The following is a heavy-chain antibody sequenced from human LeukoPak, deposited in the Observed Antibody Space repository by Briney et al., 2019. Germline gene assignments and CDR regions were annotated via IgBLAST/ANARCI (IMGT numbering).Heavy chain of an antibody. CDR1: GYTFTSYY. J-gene: IGHJ4*02. CDR3: ARDPGYYYDSSGYYPPSDY. D-gene: IGHD3-22*01. V-gene: IGHV1-46*01. Sequence: GASVKVSCKASGYTFTSYYMHWVRQAPGQGLEWMGIINPSGGSTSYAQKFQGRVTMTRDTSTSTVYMEPSSLRSEDTAVYYCARDPGYYYDSSGYYPPSDYWGQGTLVTVSS. CDR2: INPSGGST.